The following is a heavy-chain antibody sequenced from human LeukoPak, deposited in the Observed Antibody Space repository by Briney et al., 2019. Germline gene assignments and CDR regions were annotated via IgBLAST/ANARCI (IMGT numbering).Heavy chain of an antibody. CDR3: ARDRRRGVAGYGLDV. D-gene: IGHD2-15*01. V-gene: IGHV3-7*01. CDR1: GFTFSDYW. J-gene: IGHJ6*02. Sequence: GGSLRLSCVASGFTFSDYWMSWVRQAPGKGLECVASIRYDGNEKYYMESVKGRFTTSRDHAKNSLYLQIDNLRAEDTARYFCARDRRRGVAGYGLDVWGQGTTITVSS. CDR2: IRYDGNEK.